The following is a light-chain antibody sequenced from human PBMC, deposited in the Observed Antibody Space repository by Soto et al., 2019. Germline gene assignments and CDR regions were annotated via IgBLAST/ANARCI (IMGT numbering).Light chain of an antibody. V-gene: IGLV2-8*01. CDR3: SSYAGSNKSV. J-gene: IGLJ1*01. CDR2: EVS. Sequence: QSVLTQPPSASGSPGQSVTISCTGTSSDVGGYNYVSWYQQHPGKAPKLMIYEVSKRPSGVPDRFSDSKSGNTASLTVSGLQPEDEADYYCSSYAGSNKSVFGTGTKLTVL. CDR1: SSDVGGYNY.